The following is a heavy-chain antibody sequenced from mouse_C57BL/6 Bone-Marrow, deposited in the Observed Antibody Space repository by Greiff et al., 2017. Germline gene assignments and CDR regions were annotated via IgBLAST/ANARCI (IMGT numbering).Heavy chain of an antibody. D-gene: IGHD2-14*01. CDR1: GYTFNSYW. CDR2: IDPSASYN. V-gene: IGHV1-50*01. J-gene: IGHJ2*01. CDR3: ARLYHRSY. Sequence: VQLQQPGAELVKPGASVKLSCKASGYTFNSYWMQWVKQRPGQGLEWIGEIDPSASYNNYNQKFKGEATLTVDTSSSTAYMQLSSLTDEDSAVYYCARLYHRSYWGQGTTLTVSA.